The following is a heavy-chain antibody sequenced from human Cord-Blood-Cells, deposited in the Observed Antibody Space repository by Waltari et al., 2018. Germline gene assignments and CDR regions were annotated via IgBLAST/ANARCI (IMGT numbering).Heavy chain of an antibody. D-gene: IGHD2-2*01. CDR3: GSAAAFLIDY. CDR2: IYYSGST. Sequence: QLQLQESGPGLVKPSETLSLTCTVSGGSISSSSYYWGWIRQPPGKGLEWIGSIYYSGSTYCNPCLKSRVTISVDTSKNQCSLKLSSVTAADTAVYYCGSAAAFLIDYWGQGTLVTVSS. J-gene: IGHJ4*02. V-gene: IGHV4-39*01. CDR1: GGSISSSSYY.